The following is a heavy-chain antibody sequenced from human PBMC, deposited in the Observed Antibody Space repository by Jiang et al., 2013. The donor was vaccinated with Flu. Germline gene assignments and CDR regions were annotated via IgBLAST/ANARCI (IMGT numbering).Heavy chain of an antibody. Sequence: VQLVESGGGVVQPGRSLRLSCAASGFTFSSYGMHWVRQAPGKGLEWVAVISYDGSKKYYADSVKGRFTISRDNPKNTLYLQMNSLRAEDTAVFYCAKDYYGGSANWYFDLWGRGTLVTVSS. J-gene: IGHJ2*01. CDR1: GFTFSSYG. CDR2: ISYDGSKK. D-gene: IGHD4-23*01. V-gene: IGHV3-30*18. CDR3: AKDYYGGSANWYFDL.